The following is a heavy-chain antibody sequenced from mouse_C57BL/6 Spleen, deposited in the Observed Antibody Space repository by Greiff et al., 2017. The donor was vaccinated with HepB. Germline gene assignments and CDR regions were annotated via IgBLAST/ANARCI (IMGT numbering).Heavy chain of an antibody. J-gene: IGHJ4*01. CDR2: IYPGSGNT. CDR3: ARDAGLYYYGSSYYYAMDY. Sequence: VQLQESGAELVRPGASVKLSCKASGYTFTDYYINWVKQRPGQGLEWIARIYPGSGNTYYNEKFKGKATLTAEKSSSTAYMQLSSLTSEDSAVYFCARDAGLYYYGSSYYYAMDYWGQGTSVTVSS. CDR1: GYTFTDYY. V-gene: IGHV1-76*01. D-gene: IGHD1-1*01.